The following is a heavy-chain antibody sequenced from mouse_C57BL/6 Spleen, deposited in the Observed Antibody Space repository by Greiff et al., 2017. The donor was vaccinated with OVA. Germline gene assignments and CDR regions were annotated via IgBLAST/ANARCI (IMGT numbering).Heavy chain of an antibody. V-gene: IGHV1-81*01. Sequence: QVQLQQSGAELARPGASVKLSCKASGYTFTSSGISWVKQRTGQGLEWIGEIYPRSGNTYYNEKFKGKATLTADKSSSTAYMELRSLTSEDSAVYFCARFQGEYYYGFDYWGQGTTLTVSS. CDR1: GYTFTSSG. J-gene: IGHJ2*01. CDR3: ARFQGEYYYGFDY. D-gene: IGHD1-1*01. CDR2: IYPRSGNT.